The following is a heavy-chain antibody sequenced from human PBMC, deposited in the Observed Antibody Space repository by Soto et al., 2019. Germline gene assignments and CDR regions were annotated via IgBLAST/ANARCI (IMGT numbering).Heavy chain of an antibody. CDR3: ARGGSLYWYFDL. D-gene: IGHD1-26*01. Sequence: QVQLVQSGAEVEKPGASVKVSCKASGYTFTSYAMHWVRQAPGQRLEWMGWINAGNGNTKYSQKFQGRGTLTRDTSASTAYMELSSLRSEDTAVYYCARGGSLYWYFDLWGRGTLVTVSS. CDR1: GYTFTSYA. J-gene: IGHJ2*01. CDR2: INAGNGNT. V-gene: IGHV1-3*01.